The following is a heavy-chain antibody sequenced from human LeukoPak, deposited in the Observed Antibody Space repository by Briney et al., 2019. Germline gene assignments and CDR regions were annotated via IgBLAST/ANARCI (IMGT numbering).Heavy chain of an antibody. J-gene: IGHJ6*02. CDR1: GFIFSSYG. V-gene: IGHV3-30*18. D-gene: IGHD2-2*01. Sequence: GGSLRLSCAASGFIFSSYGMHWVRQAPGKGLEWVAVISYDGSNKYYADSVKGRFTISRDNSKNTLYLQMNSLRAEDTAVYYCAKDLEPAATYYYYGMDVWGQGTTVTVSS. CDR2: ISYDGSNK. CDR3: AKDLEPAATYYYYGMDV.